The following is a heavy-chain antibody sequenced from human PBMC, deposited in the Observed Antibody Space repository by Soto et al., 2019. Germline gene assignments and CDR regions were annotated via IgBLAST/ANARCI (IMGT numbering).Heavy chain of an antibody. V-gene: IGHV3-23*01. CDR3: AKDGRLDYFDY. CDR1: GFTFSTYA. Sequence: GGSLRLSCAASGFTFSTYAMSWVRQAPGKGLEWVSAISGRGGSTYYADSVKGRFTISRDNSKNTLYLQMNSLRAEDTAVYYCAKDGRLDYFDYWGQGTLVTVSS. CDR2: ISGRGGST. D-gene: IGHD6-6*01. J-gene: IGHJ4*02.